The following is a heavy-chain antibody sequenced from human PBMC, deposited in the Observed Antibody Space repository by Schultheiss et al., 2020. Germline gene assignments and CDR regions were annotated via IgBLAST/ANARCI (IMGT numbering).Heavy chain of an antibody. CDR2: IKQDGSEK. D-gene: IGHD4-17*01. V-gene: IGHV3-7*03. CDR1: GFTFSSYA. J-gene: IGHJ4*02. Sequence: GGSLRLSCTASGFTFSSYAMSWVRQVLGKGLEWVANIKQDGSEKYYVDSVKGRFTISRDNAKNSLYLQMNSLRAEDTAVYYCARDRKYGDYGDYWGQGTLVTVSS. CDR3: ARDRKYGDYGDY.